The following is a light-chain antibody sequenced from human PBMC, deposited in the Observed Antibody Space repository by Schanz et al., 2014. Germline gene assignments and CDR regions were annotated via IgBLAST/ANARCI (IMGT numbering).Light chain of an antibody. V-gene: IGLV2-14*01. J-gene: IGLJ2*01. CDR2: DVR. CDR3: SSYTSSSTRDVV. Sequence: QSALTQPPSASGSPGQSVTISCTGTSSDVGGYNFVSWYQQHPGKAPKLMIYDVRNRPSGVSNRFSGSKSGNTASLTISGLQAEDEADYYCSSYTSSSTRDVVFGGGTKLSVL. CDR1: SSDVGGYNF.